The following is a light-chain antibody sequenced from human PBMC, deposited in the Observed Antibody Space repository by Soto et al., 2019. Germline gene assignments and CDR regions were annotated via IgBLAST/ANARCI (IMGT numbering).Light chain of an antibody. CDR1: SSDVGGYNY. V-gene: IGLV2-14*01. CDR3: SSYTRSSTLV. Sequence: QSALTQPASVSGSPGQSITISCTGTSSDVGGYNYVSWYQQHPGKAPKLMIYDVSNRPSGVSNRFSGSKSGNTASLTISGLQAEDEADYYCSSYTRSSTLVFGGGTPLTVL. J-gene: IGLJ2*01. CDR2: DVS.